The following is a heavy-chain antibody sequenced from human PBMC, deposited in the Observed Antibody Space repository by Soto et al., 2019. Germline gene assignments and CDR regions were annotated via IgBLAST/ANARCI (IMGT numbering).Heavy chain of an antibody. J-gene: IGHJ3*01. Sequence: EVQLVESGGGLIQPGGSLRLSCAASGCTFSSNDMNWVRQAPGKGLEWVSLIYSGGSTYYADSVKGRFTISRDNSKNTLYLQMSSLRAEATAVYYCSTRPLLPGAPWGQGTMVTVSS. D-gene: IGHD3-22*01. CDR1: GCTFSSND. CDR2: IYSGGST. CDR3: STRPLLPGAP. V-gene: IGHV3-53*01.